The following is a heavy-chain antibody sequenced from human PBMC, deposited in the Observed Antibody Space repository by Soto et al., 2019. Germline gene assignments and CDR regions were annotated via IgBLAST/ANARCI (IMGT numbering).Heavy chain of an antibody. Sequence: SETLSLTCSVSGASISSGDSYWTWIRQPPGKGLEWIGYIHYSGTTYYNPSLKSRVTISIDTSRNQFSLKLSSVTAADTAVYYCARDLYDFWSCSYPAAYYSGMDVWSQGTTVTVSS. CDR3: ARDLYDFWSCSYPAAYYSGMDV. J-gene: IGHJ6*02. V-gene: IGHV4-30-4*02. CDR1: GASISSGDSY. D-gene: IGHD3-3*01. CDR2: IHYSGTT.